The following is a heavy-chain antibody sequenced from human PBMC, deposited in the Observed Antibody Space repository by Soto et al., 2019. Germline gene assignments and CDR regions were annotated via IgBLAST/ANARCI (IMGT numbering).Heavy chain of an antibody. V-gene: IGHV4-34*01. J-gene: IGHJ4*02. CDR3: ARPRRWLQYFEY. D-gene: IGHD5-12*01. CDR1: GGSFSGYY. CDR2: INHTGST. Sequence: SETLSLTCDVYGGSFSGYYWTWIRQSPGKGLEWIGEINHTGSTNYNPSLKSRVTISVDASKNQFSLKLSSVTAADAAVYYCARPRRWLQYFEYWGQGTLVTVSS.